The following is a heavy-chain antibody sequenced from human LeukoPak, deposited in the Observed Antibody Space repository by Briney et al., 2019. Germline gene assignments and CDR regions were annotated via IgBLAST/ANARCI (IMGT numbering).Heavy chain of an antibody. CDR2: ISSSGSTI. CDR1: GFTFSSYE. D-gene: IGHD1-26*01. Sequence: GGSLRLSCAASGFTFSSYEMNWVRQAPGKGLEWVSYISSSGSTIYYADSVKGRFTISRDNAKNTLYLQMNSLRAEDTAVYYCARVRVGARSFDYWGQGTLVTVSS. CDR3: ARVRVGARSFDY. J-gene: IGHJ4*02. V-gene: IGHV3-48*03.